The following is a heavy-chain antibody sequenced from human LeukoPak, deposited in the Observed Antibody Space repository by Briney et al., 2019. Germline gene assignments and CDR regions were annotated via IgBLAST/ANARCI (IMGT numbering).Heavy chain of an antibody. CDR2: ISSSGSTI. Sequence: EGSLRLSCAASGFTFSSYEMNWVRQAPGKGLEWVSYISSSGSTIYYADSVKGRFTISRDNAKNSLYLQMNSLRAEDTAVYYCARDGGIAVAAEVYFDYWGQGTLVTVSS. CDR1: GFTFSSYE. V-gene: IGHV3-48*03. CDR3: ARDGGIAVAAEVYFDY. J-gene: IGHJ4*02. D-gene: IGHD6-19*01.